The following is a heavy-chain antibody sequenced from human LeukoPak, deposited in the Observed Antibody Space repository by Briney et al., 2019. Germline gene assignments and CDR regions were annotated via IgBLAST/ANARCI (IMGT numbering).Heavy chain of an antibody. CDR2: INHSGNI. Sequence: SETLSLTCAVYGGSFSAYYWSWIRRPPGKGLEWIAEINHSGNINYNPSLESRVTLSVDTSKHQFSLRLRSVTAADTAVYFCAEIVPKKQSFDIWGQGTGVTVSS. D-gene: IGHD2-15*01. V-gene: IGHV4-34*01. CDR1: GGSFSAYY. J-gene: IGHJ3*02. CDR3: AEIVPKKQSFDI.